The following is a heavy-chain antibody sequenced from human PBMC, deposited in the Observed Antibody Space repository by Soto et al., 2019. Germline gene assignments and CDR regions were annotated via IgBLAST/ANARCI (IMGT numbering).Heavy chain of an antibody. CDR2: IYYSGVT. J-gene: IGHJ4*02. CDR3: AREPSI. V-gene: IGHV4-31*03. Sequence: QVQLQESGPGLVKPSQTLSLTCTVSGGSISSGGYFWNWIRQHPGKGLEWIAYIYYSGVTYYHPSLKSRVTVSVDTSKNQFSLRLSSVTAADTAVYYCAREPSIWGQGTLVTVSS. CDR1: GGSISSGGYF.